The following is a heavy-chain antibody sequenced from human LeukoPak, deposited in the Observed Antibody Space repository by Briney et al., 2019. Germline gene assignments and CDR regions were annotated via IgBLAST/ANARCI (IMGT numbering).Heavy chain of an antibody. D-gene: IGHD1-26*01. V-gene: IGHV3-53*01. CDR1: GFTVSSNY. Sequence: GGSLGLSCAASGFTVSSNYMSWVRQAPGKGLEWVSVIYSGGSTYYADSVKGRFTISRDNSKNTLYLQMNSLRAEDTAVYYCARVAGGSYLEGYFDYWGQGTLVAVSS. CDR3: ARVAGGSYLEGYFDY. J-gene: IGHJ4*02. CDR2: IYSGGST.